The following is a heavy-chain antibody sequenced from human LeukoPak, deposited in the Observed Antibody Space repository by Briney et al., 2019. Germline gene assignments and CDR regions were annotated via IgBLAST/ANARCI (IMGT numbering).Heavy chain of an antibody. CDR3: ARVAGYDFWSGYFQA. J-gene: IGHJ5*02. D-gene: IGHD3-3*01. CDR1: GFTFSNCG. CDR2: ISYDGSNK. V-gene: IGHV3-30*03. Sequence: GGSLRLSCAASGFTFSNCGMHWVRQGPGKGLEWVAVISYDGSNKYYADSVKGRFTISRDNSKNTLYLQMNSLRAEDTAVYYCARVAGYDFWSGYFQAWGQGTLVTVSS.